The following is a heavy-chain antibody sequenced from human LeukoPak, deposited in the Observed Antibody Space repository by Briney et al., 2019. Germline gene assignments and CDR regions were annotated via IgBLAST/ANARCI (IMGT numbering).Heavy chain of an antibody. Sequence: ASVKVSCKASGYTFTSYDINWVRQATGQGLEWMGWMNPNSGNTGYAQKFQGRVAMTRNTSISTAYMELSSLRSEDTAVYYCARGGSYYAYTRYFDYWGQGTLVTVSS. J-gene: IGHJ4*02. CDR2: MNPNSGNT. CDR3: ARGGSYYAYTRYFDY. V-gene: IGHV1-8*01. CDR1: GYTFTSYD. D-gene: IGHD1-26*01.